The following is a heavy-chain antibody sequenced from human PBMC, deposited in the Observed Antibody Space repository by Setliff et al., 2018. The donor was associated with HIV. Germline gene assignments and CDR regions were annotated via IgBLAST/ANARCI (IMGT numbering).Heavy chain of an antibody. D-gene: IGHD6-19*01. J-gene: IGHJ4*02. Sequence: GSLRLSCAASGFTFSDYAMSWVRQAPGKGLEWVSAIVGGASSTVYADSVKGRFTISRDNSKNTLYLQMNSLRPEDTAIYYCAKLAPSYSSGKDDFWGQGTLVTVSS. V-gene: IGHV3-23*01. CDR2: IVGGASST. CDR3: AKLAPSYSSGKDDF. CDR1: GFTFSDYA.